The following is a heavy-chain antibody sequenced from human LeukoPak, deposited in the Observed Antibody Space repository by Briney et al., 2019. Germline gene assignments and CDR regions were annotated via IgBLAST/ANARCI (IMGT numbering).Heavy chain of an antibody. V-gene: IGHV4-59*01. CDR3: AKWGYYFDSSAYVAPTDDS. D-gene: IGHD3-22*01. CDR2: INYNGRT. CDR1: GGSISTYY. J-gene: IGHJ4*02. Sequence: PSETLSLTCTVSGGSISTYYWTWIRQPPGKGLEWIGYINYNGRTDYKPSLKSRVTISLDTSKNQFSLKLSSVTPADTAVYYCAKWGYYFDSSAYVAPTDDSWGQGTLVTVSS.